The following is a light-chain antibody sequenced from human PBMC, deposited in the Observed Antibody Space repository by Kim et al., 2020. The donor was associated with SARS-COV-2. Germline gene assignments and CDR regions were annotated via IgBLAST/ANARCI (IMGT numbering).Light chain of an antibody. CDR2: QDT. Sequence: VSPGQTATITCSGDKLGDNYVSWYQQIPGQSPVLVIYQDTKRPSGIPERFSGSNSGNTATLTISGTQAMDEAVYYCQAWDSRTAVVFGGGTKVTVL. CDR1: KLGDNY. CDR3: QAWDSRTAVV. V-gene: IGLV3-1*01. J-gene: IGLJ2*01.